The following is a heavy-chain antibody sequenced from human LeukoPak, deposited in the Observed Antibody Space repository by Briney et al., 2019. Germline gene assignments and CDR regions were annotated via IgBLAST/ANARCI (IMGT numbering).Heavy chain of an antibody. J-gene: IGHJ4*02. CDR1: GFTFSSYS. V-gene: IGHV3-48*01. CDR3: ARAGMGNDFDY. CDR2: ISSSSSTI. Sequence: GGSLRLSCAASGFTFSSYSMNWVRQAPGKGLEWVSYISSSSSTIYCADSVKGRFTISRDNAKNSLYLQMNSLRAEDTAVYYCARAGMGNDFDYWGQGTLVTVSS. D-gene: IGHD6-13*01.